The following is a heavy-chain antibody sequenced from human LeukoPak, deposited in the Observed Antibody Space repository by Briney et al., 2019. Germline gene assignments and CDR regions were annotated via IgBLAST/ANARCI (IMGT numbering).Heavy chain of an antibody. V-gene: IGHV5-51*01. J-gene: IGHJ4*02. D-gene: IGHD5-12*01. CDR1: GYSFTNYW. CDR3: ARHGPSGYDPSFDY. Sequence: AQSLKISCPGSGYSFTNYWIGWLRHMPGKGLEWMGIIYPGDSDTRYSPSFQGQVTISADKSISTAYLQWSSLKASDTAMYYCARHGPSGYDPSFDYWGQGTLVTVSS. CDR2: IYPGDSDT.